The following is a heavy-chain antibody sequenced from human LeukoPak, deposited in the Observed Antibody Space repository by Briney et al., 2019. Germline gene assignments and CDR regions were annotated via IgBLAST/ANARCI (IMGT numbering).Heavy chain of an antibody. V-gene: IGHV1-8*03. D-gene: IGHD3-10*01. Sequence: GASVKVSCKASGYTFTSYDINWVRQATGQGLEWMGWMNPNTGNTGYAQKFQGRVTITRNTSISTAYMELSSLRSEDTAVYYCAIGYREDAFDIWGQGTMVTVSS. CDR1: GYTFTSYD. J-gene: IGHJ3*02. CDR2: MNPNTGNT. CDR3: AIGYREDAFDI.